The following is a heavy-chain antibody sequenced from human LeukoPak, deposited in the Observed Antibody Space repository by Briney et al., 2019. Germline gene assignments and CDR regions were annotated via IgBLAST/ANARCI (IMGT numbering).Heavy chain of an antibody. CDR2: INSDGSST. Sequence: PGGSLRLSCTASGFTLSSSWMSWVRQPPGKGLVWVSHINSDGSSTGYADSVKGRFTISRDNAKNTLYLQMTSLRAEDTAVYYCARAGIVRPRPDYWGQGTLVTVSS. CDR3: ARAGIVRPRPDY. J-gene: IGHJ4*02. D-gene: IGHD1-14*01. V-gene: IGHV3-74*01. CDR1: GFTLSSSW.